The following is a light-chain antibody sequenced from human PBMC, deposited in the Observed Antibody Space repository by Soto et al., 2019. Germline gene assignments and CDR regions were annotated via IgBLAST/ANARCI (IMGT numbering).Light chain of an antibody. CDR2: NNN. CDR3: AAWDDSLREV. J-gene: IGLJ1*01. Sequence: QSVLTQPPSASATPGQRVTISCSGSSSNIGSNAVNWYQQLPGTAPKLLIYNNNQRPSGVPDRFSGSKSGTSASLAISGFQSEDEADYYCAAWDDSLREVFGTGTKLTVL. CDR1: SSNIGSNA. V-gene: IGLV1-44*01.